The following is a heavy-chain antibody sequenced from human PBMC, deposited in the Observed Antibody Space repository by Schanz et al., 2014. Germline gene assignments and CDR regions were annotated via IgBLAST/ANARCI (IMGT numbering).Heavy chain of an antibody. J-gene: IGHJ4*02. Sequence: QVQLQQWGAGLLKPSETLSLTCAVYGGSLSSYYWSWIRQPPGKGLEWIGEINHSGRTNYNPSLKSRVTILVDTSKTQFSLNLSSMTAADTAVYYCASRTVAGSRDYWGQGVLVTVSS. CDR2: INHSGRT. CDR1: GGSLSSYY. D-gene: IGHD6-13*01. V-gene: IGHV4-34*01. CDR3: ASRTVAGSRDY.